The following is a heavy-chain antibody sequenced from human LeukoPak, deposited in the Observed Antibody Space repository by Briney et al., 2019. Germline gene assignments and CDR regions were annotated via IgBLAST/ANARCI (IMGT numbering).Heavy chain of an antibody. J-gene: IGHJ4*02. D-gene: IGHD6-13*01. CDR2: INHSGST. CDR1: GGSFSGYY. V-gene: IGHV4-34*01. Sequence: KPSETLSLTCAVYGGSFSGYYWSWIRQPLGKGLEWIGEINHSGSTNYNPSLKSRVTISVDTSKNQFSLKLSSVTAADTAVYYCARDLGSSWAQWGQGTLVTVSS. CDR3: ARDLGSSWAQ.